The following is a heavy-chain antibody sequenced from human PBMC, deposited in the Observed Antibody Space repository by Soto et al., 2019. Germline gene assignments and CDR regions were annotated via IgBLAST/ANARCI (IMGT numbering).Heavy chain of an antibody. D-gene: IGHD3-3*01. CDR1: GFSLSTSGVG. J-gene: IGHJ4*02. CDR2: IYWDDDK. Sequence: QITLKESGPTLVKPTQTLTLTCTFSGFSLSTSGVGVGWIRQPPGKALEWLALIYWDDDKRYSPSLKSRLTTPKDTSKNQVVLTMTNMDPVDTATYYCAHLLRLRHFDYWGQGTLVTVSS. CDR3: AHLLRLRHFDY. V-gene: IGHV2-5*02.